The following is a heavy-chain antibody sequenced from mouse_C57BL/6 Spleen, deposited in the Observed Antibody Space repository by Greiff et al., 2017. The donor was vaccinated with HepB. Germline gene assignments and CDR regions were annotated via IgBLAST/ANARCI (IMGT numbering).Heavy chain of an antibody. CDR2: IWTGGGT. CDR3: ARSGATVVATDWYFDV. J-gene: IGHJ1*03. CDR1: GFSLTSYA. D-gene: IGHD1-1*01. V-gene: IGHV2-9-1*01. Sequence: VMLVESGPGLVAPSQSLSITCTVSGFSLTSYAISWVRQPPGKGLEWLGVIWTGGGTNYNSALKSRLSISKDNSKSQVFLKMNSLQTDDTARYYCARSGATVVATDWYFDVWGTGTTVTVSS.